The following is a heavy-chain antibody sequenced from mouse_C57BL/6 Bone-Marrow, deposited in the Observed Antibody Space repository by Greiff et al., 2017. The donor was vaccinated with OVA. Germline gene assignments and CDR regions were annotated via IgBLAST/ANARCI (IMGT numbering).Heavy chain of an antibody. CDR2: ISNGGGST. V-gene: IGHV5-12*01. CDR3: ARQNYSNYVAY. CDR1: GFTFSDYY. D-gene: IGHD2-5*01. Sequence: EVQGVESGGGLVQPGGSLKLSCAASGFTFSDYYMYWVRQTPEKRLEWVAYISNGGGSTYYPDTVKGRFTISRDNAKNTLYLQMSRLKSEDTAMYYCARQNYSNYVAYWGQGTLVTVSA. J-gene: IGHJ3*01.